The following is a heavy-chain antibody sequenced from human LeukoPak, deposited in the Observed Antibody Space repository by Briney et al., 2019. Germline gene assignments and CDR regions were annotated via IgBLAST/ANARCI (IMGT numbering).Heavy chain of an antibody. CDR3: AKDIRSKQLGWFDP. V-gene: IGHV3-9*01. CDR1: GFTFDDYA. Sequence: PGRSLRLSCAASGFTFDDYAMHWVRQAPGKGLEWVSGISWNSGSIGYADSVKGRFTISRDNAKNSLYPQMNSLRAEDTALYYCAKDIRSKQLGWFDPWGQGTLVTVSS. J-gene: IGHJ5*02. D-gene: IGHD6-6*01. CDR2: ISWNSGSI.